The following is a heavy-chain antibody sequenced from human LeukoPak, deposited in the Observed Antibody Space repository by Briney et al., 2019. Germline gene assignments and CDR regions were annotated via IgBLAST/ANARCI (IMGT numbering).Heavy chain of an antibody. CDR1: GGSISSGSYY. V-gene: IGHV4-61*02. CDR3: AHGSCPEAFNI. Sequence: TLSLTFTVPGGSISSGSYYWSWTGQPAGKGLEWIGRIYTSGSTNYNPSLKSRVTISVDTSKNQFSLKLSSVTAADTAVYYCAHGSCPEAFNIWGQGTMVTVSS. D-gene: IGHD1-26*01. CDR2: IYTSGST. J-gene: IGHJ3*02.